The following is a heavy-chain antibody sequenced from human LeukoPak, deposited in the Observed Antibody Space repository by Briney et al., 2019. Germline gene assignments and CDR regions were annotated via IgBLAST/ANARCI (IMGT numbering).Heavy chain of an antibody. CDR3: ASPTVRGTHYYYMDV. D-gene: IGHD3-10*01. CDR2: IYSSGST. J-gene: IGHJ6*03. V-gene: IGHV4-39*01. CDR1: GGSISSGSYY. Sequence: SETLSLTCTVCGGSISSGSYYWGWIRQPPGKGLEWIGSIYSSGSTYYNPSLKSRVTISVDTSKNQFSLKLSSVTAADTAVYYCASPTVRGTHYYYMDVWGKGTTVTVSS.